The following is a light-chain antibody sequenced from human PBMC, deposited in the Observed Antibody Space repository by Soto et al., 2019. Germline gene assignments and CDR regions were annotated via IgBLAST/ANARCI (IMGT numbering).Light chain of an antibody. J-gene: IGKJ1*01. CDR3: QQHNSYLIT. CDR2: AAS. Sequence: IRMTQPPFSLSASLGDRATITCRASQSINNYLSWYQQKPGKDTHLLIYAASSLQSGVPSRFSGSGSGTEFTLTISSLHPEDFATYYCQQHNSYLITFGQGTKVDIK. V-gene: IGKV1-17*01. CDR1: QSINNY.